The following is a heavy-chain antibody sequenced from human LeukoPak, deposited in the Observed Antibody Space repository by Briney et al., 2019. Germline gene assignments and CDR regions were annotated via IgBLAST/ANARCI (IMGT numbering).Heavy chain of an antibody. J-gene: IGHJ4*02. Sequence: PGGSLRLSCAASGFTFSTYSMKWVRQAPGKGLEWVSYISSSSGTIYYADSVKGRFTISRDNAKNSLYLQMNGLRDEDTAVYYCARDQSDYYGSGSYSEGSYRGQGTLVTVSS. V-gene: IGHV3-48*02. D-gene: IGHD3-10*01. CDR2: ISSSSGTI. CDR1: GFTFSTYS. CDR3: ARDQSDYYGSGSYSEGSY.